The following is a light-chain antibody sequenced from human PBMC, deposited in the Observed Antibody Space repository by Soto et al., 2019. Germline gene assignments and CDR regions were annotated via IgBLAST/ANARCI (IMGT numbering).Light chain of an antibody. J-gene: IGKJ2*01. CDR1: QSVSSY. Sequence: EIVLTQSPATLSLSPGERGTLSCRASQSVSSYLAWYQHKPGQAPRLLIYDASYRATGIPARFSGSGSGTDFTLIISSLEPEDSAVYYCQQRSNWPYTCGQGTKLEIK. V-gene: IGKV3-11*01. CDR2: DAS. CDR3: QQRSNWPYT.